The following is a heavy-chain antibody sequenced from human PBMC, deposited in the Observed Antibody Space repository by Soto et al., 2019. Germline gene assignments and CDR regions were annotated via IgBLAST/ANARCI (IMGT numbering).Heavy chain of an antibody. D-gene: IGHD3-22*01. V-gene: IGHV4-31*03. CDR1: GGSISSGGYY. J-gene: IGHJ2*01. CDR3: ARDPPLLRNFDL. CDR2: IYYSGST. Sequence: QVQLQESGPGLVKPSQTLSLTCTVSGGSISSGGYYWSWIRQHPGKGLEWIGYIYYSGSTYYNPSLKTRXXIXVXXSKNQFSLKLSSVTAADTAVYYCARDPPLLRNFDLWGSGTLVTVSS.